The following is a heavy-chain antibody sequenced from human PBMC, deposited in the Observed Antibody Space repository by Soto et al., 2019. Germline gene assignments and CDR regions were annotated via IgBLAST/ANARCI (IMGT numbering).Heavy chain of an antibody. Sequence: EVQLVESGGGLVKPGGSLRLSCAASGFTFSSYSMNWVRQAPGKGLAWVSCISSGSSYLSYADSVKGRFTISRDNAKNSLYVEMNSLRAEDTAVYYCARARFSNGWYFDHWGQGTLVSVSS. J-gene: IGHJ4*02. V-gene: IGHV3-21*02. CDR1: GFTFSSYS. D-gene: IGHD3-22*01. CDR2: ISSGSSYL. CDR3: ARARFSNGWYFDH.